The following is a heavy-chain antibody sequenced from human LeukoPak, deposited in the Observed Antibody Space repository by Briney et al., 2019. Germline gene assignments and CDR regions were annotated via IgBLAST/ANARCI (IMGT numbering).Heavy chain of an antibody. J-gene: IGHJ4*02. CDR1: GFTFSRYA. CDR2: ISGSGTIT. V-gene: IGHV3-23*01. D-gene: IGHD6-6*01. Sequence: QPGGSLRLSCAASGFTFSRYAMSWVRQAPGKGLEWVSAISGSGTITYYADSVKGRFTISRDNTKDTLYLQMNSLRADDTAIYCCAILTTHSSSSQFDYWGQGTLVTVSS. CDR3: AILTTHSSSSQFDY.